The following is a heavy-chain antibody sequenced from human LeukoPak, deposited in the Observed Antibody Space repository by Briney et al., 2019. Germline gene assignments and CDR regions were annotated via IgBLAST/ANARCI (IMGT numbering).Heavy chain of an antibody. CDR2: IYYSGST. CDR3: ARGGSGYDSNWFDP. D-gene: IGHD5-12*01. CDR1: GGSISSHY. V-gene: IGHV4-59*11. Sequence: SETLSLTCTVSGGSISSHYWSWIRQPPGKGLEWIGYIYYSGSTNYNPSLKSRVTISVDTSKNQFSLKLSSVTAADTAVYYCARGGSGYDSNWFDPWGQGTLVTVSS. J-gene: IGHJ5*02.